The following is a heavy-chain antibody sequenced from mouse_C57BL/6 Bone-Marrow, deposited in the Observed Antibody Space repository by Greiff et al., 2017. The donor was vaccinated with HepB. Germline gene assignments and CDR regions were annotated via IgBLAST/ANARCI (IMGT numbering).Heavy chain of an antibody. Sequence: EVKLVESGPGLVKPSQSLSLTCSVTGYSITSGYYWNWIRQFPGNKLEWMGYISYDGSNNYNPSLKNRISITRDTSKNQFFLKLNSVTTEDTATYYCARRRGIYYDYDGGAWFAYWGQGTLVTVSA. D-gene: IGHD2-4*01. V-gene: IGHV3-6*01. J-gene: IGHJ3*01. CDR2: ISYDGSN. CDR3: ARRRGIYYDYDGGAWFAY. CDR1: GYSITSGYY.